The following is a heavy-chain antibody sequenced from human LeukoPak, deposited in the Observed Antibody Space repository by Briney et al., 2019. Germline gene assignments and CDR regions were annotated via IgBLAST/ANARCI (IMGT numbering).Heavy chain of an antibody. J-gene: IGHJ4*02. CDR2: IYYSGST. V-gene: IGHV4-59*01. D-gene: IGHD6-19*01. CDR3: ARGAVASLDY. CDR1: GGSISSYY. Sequence: PSETLSLTCTVSGGSISSYYWSWIRQPSGKGLEWIGYIYYSGSTNYNPSLKSRVTISVDTSKNQFSLKLSSVTAADTAVYYCARGAVASLDYWGQGTLVTVSS.